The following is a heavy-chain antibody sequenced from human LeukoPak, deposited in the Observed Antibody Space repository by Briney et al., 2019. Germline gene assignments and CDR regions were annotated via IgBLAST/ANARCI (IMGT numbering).Heavy chain of an antibody. CDR2: INPIGGST. Sequence: ASVKVSCKASGYTFTSYYMHWVRQAPGQGLEWMGIINPIGGSTSYAQKFQGRVTMTRDTSTSTVYMELSSLRSEDTAVYYCARDSVLGDFDYWGQGTLVTVSS. CDR1: GYTFTSYY. V-gene: IGHV1-46*01. CDR3: ARDSVLGDFDY. J-gene: IGHJ4*02. D-gene: IGHD3-16*01.